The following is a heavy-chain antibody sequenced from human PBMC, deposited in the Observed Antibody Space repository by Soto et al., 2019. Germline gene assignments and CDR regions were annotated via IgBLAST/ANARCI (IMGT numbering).Heavy chain of an antibody. CDR3: ARTPVSYTAIDY. D-gene: IGHD1-26*01. J-gene: IGHJ4*02. CDR2: FNSYNRKT. CDR1: GYTFTNYG. V-gene: IGHV1-18*01. Sequence: QGQLLQSGPEGKKPGASVKVSCKASGYTFTNYGILWVREATGQGVEWMGWFNSYNRKTEYAQKFQGRVTMTRVTSTTTGYVELRRRRSDVAAGYYSARTPVSYTAIDYGGQGPLVTVSS.